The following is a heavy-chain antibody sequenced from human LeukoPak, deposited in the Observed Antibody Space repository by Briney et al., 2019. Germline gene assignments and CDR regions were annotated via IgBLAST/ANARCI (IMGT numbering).Heavy chain of an antibody. D-gene: IGHD1-7*01. V-gene: IGHV3-53*01. CDR3: ARDLGITGTCDNHCFDY. Sequence: SGGSLRLSCAASGFTVSSNYMSWVRQAPGKGLEWVSVIYSGGSTYYADSVKGRFTISRDNSKNTLYLQMNSLRAEDTAVYYCARDLGITGTCDNHCFDYWGQGTLVTVSS. CDR2: IYSGGST. CDR1: GFTVSSNY. J-gene: IGHJ4*02.